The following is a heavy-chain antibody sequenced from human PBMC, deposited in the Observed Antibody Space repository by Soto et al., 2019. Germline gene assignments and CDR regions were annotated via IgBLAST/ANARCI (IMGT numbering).Heavy chain of an antibody. Sequence: SETLSLTCAVYGGSFSGYYWSWIRQPPGKGLEWIGEINHSGSTNCNPSLKSRVTISVDTSKNQFSLKLSSVTAADTAVYYCARAPYSSGWIPHDYWGQGTLVTVSS. CDR3: ARAPYSSGWIPHDY. CDR2: INHSGST. V-gene: IGHV4-34*01. J-gene: IGHJ4*02. D-gene: IGHD6-19*01. CDR1: GGSFSGYY.